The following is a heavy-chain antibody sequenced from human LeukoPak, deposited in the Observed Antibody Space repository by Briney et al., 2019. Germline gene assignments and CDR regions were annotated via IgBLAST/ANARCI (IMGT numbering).Heavy chain of an antibody. CDR1: GFTFSSYS. J-gene: IGHJ6*03. V-gene: IGHV3-48*01. CDR2: ISSSSTI. D-gene: IGHD3-3*01. Sequence: GGSLRLSCAASGFTFSSYSMNWVRQAPGKGLEWVSYISSSSTIYYADSVKGRFTISRDNAKNSLYLQMNSLRAEDTAVYYCARPYDFWSGYYMDVWGKGTTVTVSS. CDR3: ARPYDFWSGYYMDV.